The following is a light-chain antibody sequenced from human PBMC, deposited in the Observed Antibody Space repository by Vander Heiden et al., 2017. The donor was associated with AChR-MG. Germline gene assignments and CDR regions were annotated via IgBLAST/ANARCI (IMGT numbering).Light chain of an antibody. CDR1: KLGNKY. Sequence: SYELTQPPSVSVSPGQTASINCSGDKLGNKYACWYQQKPGQSPVLVIYQDTKRPSGIPERFSGSSSGNTATLTISGTQAMDEADYYCQAWDSSTGVFGGGTKLTVL. CDR3: QAWDSSTGV. CDR2: QDT. J-gene: IGLJ3*02. V-gene: IGLV3-1*01.